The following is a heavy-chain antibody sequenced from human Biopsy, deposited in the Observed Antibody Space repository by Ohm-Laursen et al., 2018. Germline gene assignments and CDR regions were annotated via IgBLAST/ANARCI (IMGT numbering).Heavy chain of an antibody. CDR3: MRGGYYYDSLAYYYWFDP. J-gene: IGHJ5*02. Sequence: ASVKVSCKASGYTFTGYHVHWVRQAPGQGPEWMGWINAKTGDTNYAQKFQGRVTMTRDTSISTAYVDLSSLRSDDTAVYYCMRGGYYYDSLAYYYWFDPWGQGTLVTVSS. D-gene: IGHD3-22*01. CDR2: INAKTGDT. V-gene: IGHV1-2*02. CDR1: GYTFTGYH.